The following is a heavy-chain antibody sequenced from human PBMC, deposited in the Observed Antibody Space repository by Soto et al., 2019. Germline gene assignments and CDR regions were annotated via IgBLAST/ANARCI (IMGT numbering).Heavy chain of an antibody. J-gene: IGHJ4*02. CDR2: IYYSGST. Sequence: SETLSLTCTVSGGSISSSSYYWGWIRQPPGKGLEWIGSIYYSGSTYYNPSLKSRVTISVDTSKNQFSLRLSSVTAADTAVYYCARHLGYSYGPTDYWGQGTLVTVSS. CDR1: GGSISSSSYY. V-gene: IGHV4-39*01. CDR3: ARHLGYSYGPTDY. D-gene: IGHD5-18*01.